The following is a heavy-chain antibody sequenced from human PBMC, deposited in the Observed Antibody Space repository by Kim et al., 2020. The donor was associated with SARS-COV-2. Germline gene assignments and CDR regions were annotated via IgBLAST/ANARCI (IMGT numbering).Heavy chain of an antibody. V-gene: IGHV3-23*01. CDR1: GFTLSSYA. CDR3: AKDLSGYDSGYYGMDV. D-gene: IGHD5-12*01. J-gene: IGHJ6*02. CDR2: ITGSGAST. Sequence: GGSLRLSCAASGFTLSSYAMSWVRQAPGKGLDWVSTITGSGASTYYADSVKGRFTISRDSSKNTLYLQMNSLRAEDTAVYYCAKDLSGYDSGYYGMDVWGQGTTVTVSS.